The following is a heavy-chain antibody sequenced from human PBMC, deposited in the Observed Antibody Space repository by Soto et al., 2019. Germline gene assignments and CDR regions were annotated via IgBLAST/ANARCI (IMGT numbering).Heavy chain of an antibody. D-gene: IGHD6-19*01. Sequence: EVQLVESGGGLVQPGGSLRLSCVGSGFTFSSSEMNWVRQAPGKGLEWISYVSGSVSIKSYADSVKGRFTISRDNAKNSLYLQMNSLRAEDTAVYYCARDSPYNSGSFDYWGQGTLVTVSS. CDR1: GFTFSSSE. CDR3: ARDSPYNSGSFDY. V-gene: IGHV3-48*03. J-gene: IGHJ4*02. CDR2: VSGSVSIK.